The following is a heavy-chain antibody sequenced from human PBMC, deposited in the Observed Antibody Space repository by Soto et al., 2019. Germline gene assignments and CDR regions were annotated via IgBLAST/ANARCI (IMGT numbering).Heavy chain of an antibody. D-gene: IGHD3-16*01. V-gene: IGHV1-69*01. CDR2: IIPIFGTA. CDR3: ARDRDGEVPSGRYYYGMDV. CDR1: GGTFSSYA. J-gene: IGHJ6*02. Sequence: QVQLVQSGAEVKKPGSSVKVSCKASGGTFSSYAISWVRQAPGQGLEWMGGIIPIFGTANYAQKFQGRVTITADESTSPAYVELSSLRSEDTAVYYCARDRDGEVPSGRYYYGMDVWGQGTTVTVSS.